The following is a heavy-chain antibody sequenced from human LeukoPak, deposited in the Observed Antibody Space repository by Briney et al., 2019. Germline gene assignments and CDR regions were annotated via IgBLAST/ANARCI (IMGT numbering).Heavy chain of an antibody. V-gene: IGHV3-53*01. Sequence: GGSLRLSCTVSGFTVSSNSMSWVRQAPGKGLEWVSFIYSDNTHYSDSVKGRFTISRDNSKNTLYLQMNSLRAEDTAVYYCAKGSKEVLFTRDHYMDVWGKGTTVTISS. CDR3: AKGSKEVLFTRDHYMDV. CDR1: GFTVSSNS. CDR2: IYSDNT. J-gene: IGHJ6*03. D-gene: IGHD3-3*01.